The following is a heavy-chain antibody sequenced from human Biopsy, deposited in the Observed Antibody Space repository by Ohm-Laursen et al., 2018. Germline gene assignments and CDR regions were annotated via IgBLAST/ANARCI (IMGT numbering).Heavy chain of an antibody. CDR1: GFSVSDNY. CDR2: IYSDGRT. J-gene: IGHJ4*02. V-gene: IGHV3-53*01. D-gene: IGHD1-26*01. CDR3: AREKGGDPSYFDY. Sequence: SLRLSCAASGFSVSDNYMSRVRQAPGKGLEWVSVIYSDGRTYYADSVKGRVTISSDNSKNALYLQMSSLRAEDTAVYYCAREKGGDPSYFDYWGQGTLVTISS.